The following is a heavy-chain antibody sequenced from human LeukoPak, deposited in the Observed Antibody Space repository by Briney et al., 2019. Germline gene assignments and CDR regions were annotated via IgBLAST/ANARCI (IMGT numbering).Heavy chain of an antibody. CDR2: IWFDGSNK. Sequence: GGSLRLSCAASGFTFSTSGMHWVRQAPGKGLEWVAVIWFDGSNKHYADSVKGRFTISRDNSENTLYLQMNSLRAEDTAVYYCARDAYYDFWSGYYNGYYFDYWGQGTLVTVSS. V-gene: IGHV3-33*01. CDR1: GFTFSTSG. J-gene: IGHJ4*02. CDR3: ARDAYYDFWSGYYNGYYFDY. D-gene: IGHD3-3*01.